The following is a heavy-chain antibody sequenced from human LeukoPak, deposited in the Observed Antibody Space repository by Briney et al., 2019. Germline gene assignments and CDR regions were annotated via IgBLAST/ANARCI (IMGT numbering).Heavy chain of an antibody. CDR3: AKDAQRGFDYSNSLEQ. V-gene: IGHV3-33*06. J-gene: IGHJ4*02. Sequence: PGGSLRLSCAPSGFTFSHYGMQRVRHAPGKGLEWGAVIWSDATNKYYAGSVKGRFTISRDYSKNTVYLQMTSVRVEDTAVYYCAKDAQRGFDYSNSLEQWGQGTLVTVSS. CDR1: GFTFSHYG. CDR2: IWSDATNK. D-gene: IGHD4-11*01.